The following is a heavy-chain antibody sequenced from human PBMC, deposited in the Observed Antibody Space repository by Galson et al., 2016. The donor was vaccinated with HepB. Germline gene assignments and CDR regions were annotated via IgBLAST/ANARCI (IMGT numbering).Heavy chain of an antibody. CDR1: GYTFSNYF. CDR3: ARSEGYPYDGSSYSGYWYFDL. Sequence: SVKVSCKASGYTFSNYFMHWVRQAPGQGLEWMGWISGYSGNTNYAQKFQGRVTMTTETSTNTAYMELTSLTSDDTAVYYCARSEGYPYDGSSYSGYWYFDLWGRGTPVTVSS. D-gene: IGHD3-22*01. J-gene: IGHJ2*01. CDR2: ISGYSGNT. V-gene: IGHV1-18*04.